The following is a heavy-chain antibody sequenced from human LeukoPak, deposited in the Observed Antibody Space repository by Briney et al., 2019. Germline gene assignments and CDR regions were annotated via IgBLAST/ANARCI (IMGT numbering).Heavy chain of an antibody. CDR2: IYYSGST. V-gene: IGHV4-59*01. CDR3: ARDRGLTKSGGVGFDY. CDR1: GGSFSGYY. J-gene: IGHJ4*02. Sequence: SETLSLTCAVYGGSFSGYYWSWIRQPPGKGLEWIGYIYYSGSTNYNPSLKSRVTISVDTSKNQFSLKLSSVTAADTAVYYCARDRGLTKSGGVGFDYWGQGTLVTVSS. D-gene: IGHD3-10*02.